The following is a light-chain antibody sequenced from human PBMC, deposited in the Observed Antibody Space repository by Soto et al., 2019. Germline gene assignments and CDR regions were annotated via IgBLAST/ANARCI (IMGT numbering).Light chain of an antibody. CDR3: QQSYRTPIT. V-gene: IGKV1-39*01. Sequence: DIHITQSPSSLSASVGDRVTITCRASQSISTYLNWYQQKPGKAPKVLIYAASNLQSGVPPRFSGSGSGTDFTLTISSLQPEDVATYFCQQSYRTPITFGQGTRLEIK. CDR1: QSISTY. CDR2: AAS. J-gene: IGKJ5*01.